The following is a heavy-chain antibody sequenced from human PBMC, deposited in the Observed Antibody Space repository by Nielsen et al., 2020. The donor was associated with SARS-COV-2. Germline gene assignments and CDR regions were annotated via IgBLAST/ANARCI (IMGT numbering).Heavy chain of an antibody. V-gene: IGHV3-7*01. CDR1: GFMLRNYW. D-gene: IGHD6-19*01. CDR2: IEEDGSEK. J-gene: IGHJ6*02. Sequence: GGSLRLSCVASGFMLRNYWMNWVRQAPGKGLEWVANIEEDGSEKFYVDSVKGRFTISRDNAKNSLYLQMNSLRAADTAVYYCARVSSMWLTYMDVWGQGTTVTVSS. CDR3: ARVSSMWLTYMDV.